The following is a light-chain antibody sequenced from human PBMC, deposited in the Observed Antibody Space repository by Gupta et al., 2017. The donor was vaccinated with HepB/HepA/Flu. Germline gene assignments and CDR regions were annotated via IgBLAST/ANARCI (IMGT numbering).Light chain of an antibody. V-gene: IGLV2-11*01. CDR2: DVS. CDR1: NSDVGGYKY. Sequence: QSAPTQPRSVSGSPGQSVTISCTGTNSDVGGYKYVSWYQQHPGKAPKLILYDVSQRPSGVPDRFSGSNSGNTASVTISGLQPDDDADYYCSLYAGSYVVFGGGTKLTVL. J-gene: IGLJ2*01. CDR3: SLYAGSYVV.